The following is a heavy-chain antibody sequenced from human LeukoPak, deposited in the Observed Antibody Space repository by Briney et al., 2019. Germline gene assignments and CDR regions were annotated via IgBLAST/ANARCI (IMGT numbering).Heavy chain of an antibody. V-gene: IGHV3-66*01. CDR2: IYSGDIT. D-gene: IGHD4-17*01. CDR1: GFTVSSNY. Sequence: GGSLRLSCAASGFTVSSNYMSWVRQAPGKGLEWVSVIYSGDITYYADSVKGRFTISRDNSMNTLYLQMNSLRAEDTAVYYCARGATTTVTTDYRGQGTLVTVSS. J-gene: IGHJ4*02. CDR3: ARGATTTVTTDY.